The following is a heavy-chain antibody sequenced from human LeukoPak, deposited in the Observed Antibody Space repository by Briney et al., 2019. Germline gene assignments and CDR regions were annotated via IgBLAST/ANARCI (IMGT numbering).Heavy chain of an antibody. CDR1: GFTFSSYG. CDR3: AKVGTAIVVVPAAPDY. Sequence: GGSLRLSCAASGFTFSSYGMHWVRQAPGKGLEWVAVISYDGSNKYYADSAKGRFTISRDNSKNTLYLQMNSLRAEDTAVYYCAKVGTAIVVVPAAPDYWGQGTLVTVSS. D-gene: IGHD2-2*01. V-gene: IGHV3-30*18. J-gene: IGHJ4*02. CDR2: ISYDGSNK.